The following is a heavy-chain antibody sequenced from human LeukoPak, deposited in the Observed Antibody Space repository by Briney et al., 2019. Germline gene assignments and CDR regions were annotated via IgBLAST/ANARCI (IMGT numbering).Heavy chain of an antibody. V-gene: IGHV3-23*01. CDR3: AKDRYSMYYYDSSGYYEIDY. CDR2: ISGGGGST. J-gene: IGHJ4*02. Sequence: GGSLRLSCAASGFTFTSYSMNWVRQAPGKGLEWVSTISGGGGSTYYADSVKGRFTISRDNSKNTLYLQMNSLRAEDTAVYYCAKDRYSMYYYDSSGYYEIDYWGQGTLVTVSS. D-gene: IGHD3-22*01. CDR1: GFTFTSYS.